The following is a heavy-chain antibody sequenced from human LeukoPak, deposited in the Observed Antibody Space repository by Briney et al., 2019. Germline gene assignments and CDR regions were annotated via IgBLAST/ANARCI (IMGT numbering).Heavy chain of an antibody. V-gene: IGHV4-34*01. CDR2: INHSGST. J-gene: IGHJ4*02. CDR3: ARHSPLRTRPFDY. CDR1: GGSFSGYY. Sequence: SETLSLTCAVYGGSFSGYYWSWIRQPPGKGLEWIGEINHSGSTNYNPSLKSRVTISVDTSKNQFSLKLSSVTAADTAVYYCARHSPLRTRPFDYWGQGTLVPVSS. D-gene: IGHD4-17*01.